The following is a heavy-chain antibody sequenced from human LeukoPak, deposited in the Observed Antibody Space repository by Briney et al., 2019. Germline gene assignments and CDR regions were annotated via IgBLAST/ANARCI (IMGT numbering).Heavy chain of an antibody. Sequence: GESLKISCKGSGYSFTNYWIGWVRQMPGKGLEWMGIIFPGDSDTRYIPSLPGQVTISADKSISPAYLQWSSLKASDTAMYYCARRGAGYCSGFSCYYFDYWGQGTLVTVSS. V-gene: IGHV5-51*01. J-gene: IGHJ4*02. CDR3: ARRGAGYCSGFSCYYFDY. CDR2: IFPGDSDT. D-gene: IGHD2-15*01. CDR1: GYSFTNYW.